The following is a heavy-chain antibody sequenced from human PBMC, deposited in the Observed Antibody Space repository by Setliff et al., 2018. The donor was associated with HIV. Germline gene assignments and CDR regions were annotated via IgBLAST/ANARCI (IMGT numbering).Heavy chain of an antibody. Sequence: SETLSLTCAVYGGSFGDQFWNWIRQSPGKGLEWVGEIHHGGGTKYNPSLKSRVTVSLDMSKNQFSLKLNSLTAADTGVYYCATFFVSTATTQDYWGQGTLVTVSS. J-gene: IGHJ4*02. CDR1: GGSFGDQF. CDR3: ATFFVSTATTQDY. D-gene: IGHD4-17*01. V-gene: IGHV4-34*01. CDR2: IHHGGGT.